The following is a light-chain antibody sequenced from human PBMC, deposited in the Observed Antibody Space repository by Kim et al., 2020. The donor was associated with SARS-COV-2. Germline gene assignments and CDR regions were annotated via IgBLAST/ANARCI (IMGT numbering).Light chain of an antibody. J-gene: IGLJ2*01. V-gene: IGLV1-40*01. CDR2: GNS. CDR1: SSNIGAGYD. Sequence: QRVTISCTGSSSNIGAGYDVHWYQQLPGTAPKLLIYGNSNRPSGVPDRFSGSKSGTSASLAITGLQAEDEADYYCQSYASSLSGVVFGGGTQLTVL. CDR3: QSYASSLSGVV.